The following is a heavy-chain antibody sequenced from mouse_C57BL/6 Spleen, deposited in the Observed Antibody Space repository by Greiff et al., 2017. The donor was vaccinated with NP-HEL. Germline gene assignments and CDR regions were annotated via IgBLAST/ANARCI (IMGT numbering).Heavy chain of an antibody. CDR3: ARRWLLPYFDY. D-gene: IGHD2-3*01. Sequence: QVQLQQSGAELVKPGASVKLSCKASGYTFTSYWMQWVKQRPGQGLEWIGEIDPSDSYTNYNQKFKGKATLTVDTSSSTAYMQLSSLTSEDSAVYYCARRWLLPYFDYWGQGTTLTVSS. J-gene: IGHJ2*01. CDR1: GYTFTSYW. V-gene: IGHV1-50*01. CDR2: IDPSDSYT.